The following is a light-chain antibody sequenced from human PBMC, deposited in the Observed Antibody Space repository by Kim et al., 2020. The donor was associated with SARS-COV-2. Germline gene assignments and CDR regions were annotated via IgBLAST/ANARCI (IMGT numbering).Light chain of an antibody. CDR3: AAWDDSLNAWV. V-gene: IGLV1-44*01. CDR1: SSNIGSNN. CDR2: SNK. J-gene: IGLJ3*02. Sequence: GQRVTISCSGSSSNIGSNNVNWYQQLPGTAPKHLIYSNKQRPSGVPDRFSGSKSGTSASLAISGLQSEDEADYYCAAWDDSLNAWVFGGGTQLTVL.